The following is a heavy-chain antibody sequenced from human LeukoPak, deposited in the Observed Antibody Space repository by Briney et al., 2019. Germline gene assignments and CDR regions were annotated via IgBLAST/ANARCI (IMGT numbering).Heavy chain of an antibody. J-gene: IGHJ3*02. V-gene: IGHV4-59*12. CDR3: ARSHLGRAFDI. Sequence: SETLSLTCTVSGGSISSYYWSWIRQPPGKGLEWIGYIYYSGSTNYNPSLKSRVTISVDTSKNQSSLKLSSVTAADTAVYYCARSHLGRAFDIWGQGTMVTVSS. CDR1: GGSISSYY. CDR2: IYYSGST. D-gene: IGHD7-27*01.